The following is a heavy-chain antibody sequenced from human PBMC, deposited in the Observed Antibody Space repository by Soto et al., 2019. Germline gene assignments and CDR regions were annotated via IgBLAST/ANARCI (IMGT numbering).Heavy chain of an antibody. D-gene: IGHD5-12*01. V-gene: IGHV4-59*01. J-gene: IGHJ5*02. CDR2: NYHSGTT. CDR1: GVTISTYY. Sequence: SETLSLTCAVSGVTISTYYWSWIRQPPGKGLEWIGYNYHSGTTNYNPSLKSRVTISVDTSKNQFSLRLTSVTAADTAIYYCVREESIGYAHAMDXWGQGTLVTVSX. CDR3: VREESIGYAHAMDX.